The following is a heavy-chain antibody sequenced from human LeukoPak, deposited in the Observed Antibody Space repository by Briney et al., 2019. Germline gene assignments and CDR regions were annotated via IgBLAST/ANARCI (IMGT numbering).Heavy chain of an antibody. D-gene: IGHD4-17*01. Sequence: AWETLSLTCAVYGGSFSGYYWSWIRQPPGKGLEWIGEINHSGSTNYNPSLKSRVTISVDTSKNQFSLKLSSVTAADTAVYYCATRPLYGDYPDYWGQGTLVTVSS. CDR1: GGSFSGYY. V-gene: IGHV4-34*01. J-gene: IGHJ4*02. CDR3: ATRPLYGDYPDY. CDR2: INHSGST.